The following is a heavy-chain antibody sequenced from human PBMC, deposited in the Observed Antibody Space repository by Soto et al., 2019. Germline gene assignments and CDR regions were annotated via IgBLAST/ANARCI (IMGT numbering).Heavy chain of an antibody. CDR2: IYCGDSDT. J-gene: IGHJ4*01. V-gene: IGHV5-51*01. CDR3: VRQGHGGNPTDY. Sequence: GESLKISCKGFGNSFPTCWTAWVRQMPRKGLEWMGSIYCGDSDTRYSPSFQGQVTISADKSISTAYLQWSSLKDSDSAMYYCVRQGHGGNPTDYWGHGTLVTVSS. CDR1: GNSFPTCW. D-gene: IGHD2-15*01.